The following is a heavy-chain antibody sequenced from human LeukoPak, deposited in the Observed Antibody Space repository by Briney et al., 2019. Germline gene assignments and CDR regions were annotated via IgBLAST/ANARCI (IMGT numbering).Heavy chain of an antibody. V-gene: IGHV4-39*07. CDR2: IYHSGST. D-gene: IGHD3-22*01. Sequence: SETLSLTCTVSGGSISSSSYYWGWIRQPPGKGLEWIGSIYHSGSTYYNPSLKSRVTISVDTSKNQFSLKLSSVTAADTAVYYCARDYYDSSGSDYWGQGTLVTVST. J-gene: IGHJ4*02. CDR1: GGSISSSSYY. CDR3: ARDYYDSSGSDY.